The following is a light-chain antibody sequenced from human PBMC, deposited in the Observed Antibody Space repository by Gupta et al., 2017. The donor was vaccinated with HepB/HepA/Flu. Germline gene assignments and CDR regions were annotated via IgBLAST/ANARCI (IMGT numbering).Light chain of an antibody. CDR1: QSVNSN. Sequence: ETVMTQSPGTLSVSPGERATLSCRASQSVNSNLAWYQQKPGQAPTLLIYDASTRATGIPDRFRGGGSGTEFTLTISSLQSEDFAIYYCQQCKDWPPRTFGQGTKVEIK. V-gene: IGKV3-15*01. CDR2: DAS. J-gene: IGKJ1*01. CDR3: QQCKDWPPRT.